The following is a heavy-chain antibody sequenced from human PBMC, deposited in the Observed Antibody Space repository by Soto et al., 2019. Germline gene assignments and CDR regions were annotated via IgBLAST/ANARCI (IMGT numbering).Heavy chain of an antibody. CDR2: ISVSDPGT. V-gene: IGHV3-23*01. CDR3: TKGTWLDI. D-gene: IGHD6-19*01. J-gene: IGHJ3*02. CDR1: GFTFGSYD. Sequence: EVQLLESGGGLVQPGGSLRLSCAASGFTFGSYDMSWVRQAPGKVLEWVSSISVSDPGTYYADSVKGRFTLSRDISKNTLFLQMDSLRAEDTALYYCTKGTWLDIWGQGTMVTVSS.